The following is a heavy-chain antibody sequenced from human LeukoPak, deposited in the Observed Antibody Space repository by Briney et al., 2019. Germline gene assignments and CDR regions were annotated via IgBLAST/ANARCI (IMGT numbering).Heavy chain of an antibody. CDR3: AKDPGGGRARSGGAILPDY. CDR2: ISGSGGST. CDR1: GFTFGDYA. Sequence: GGSLRLSCTASGFTFGDYAMSWVRQAPGKGLEWVSAISGSGGSTYYADSVKGRFTISRDNSKNTLYLQMNSLRAEDTAVYYCAKDPGGGRARSGGAILPDYWGQGTLVTVSS. J-gene: IGHJ4*02. D-gene: IGHD1-26*01. V-gene: IGHV3-23*01.